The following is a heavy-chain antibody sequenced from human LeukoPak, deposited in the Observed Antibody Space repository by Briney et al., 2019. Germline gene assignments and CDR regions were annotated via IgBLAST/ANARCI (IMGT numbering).Heavy chain of an antibody. J-gene: IGHJ6*02. CDR2: IIPILGIA. V-gene: IGHV1-69*04. CDR3: ARVRFIAVAVGYYYYGMDV. Sequence: ASVEVSCKASGGTFSSYAISWVRQAPGQGLEWMGRIIPILGIANYAQKFQGRVTITADKSTSTAYMELSSLRSEDTAVYYCARVRFIAVAVGYYYYGMDVWGQGTTVTVSS. CDR1: GGTFSSYA. D-gene: IGHD6-19*01.